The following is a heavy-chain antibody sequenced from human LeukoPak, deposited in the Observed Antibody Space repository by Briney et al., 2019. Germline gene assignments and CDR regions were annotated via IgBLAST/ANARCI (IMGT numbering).Heavy chain of an antibody. V-gene: IGHV3-23*01. CDR3: AKAVGGYDSNWFDP. J-gene: IGHJ5*02. D-gene: IGHD5-12*01. CDR2: ISGSGGST. Sequence: RGTLRLSCAASGFTFSSYGMSWVRQAPGKGLEWVSAISGSGGSTYYADSVKGRFTISRDNSKNTLYLQMNSLRAEDTAVYYCAKAVGGYDSNWFDPWGQGTLVTVSS. CDR1: GFTFSSYG.